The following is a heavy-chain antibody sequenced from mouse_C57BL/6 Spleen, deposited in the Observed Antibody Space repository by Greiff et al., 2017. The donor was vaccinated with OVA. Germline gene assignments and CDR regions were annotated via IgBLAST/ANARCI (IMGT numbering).Heavy chain of an antibody. CDR2: INPSNGGT. CDR3: ARGRQLRLQDYYAMDY. CDR1: GYTFTSYW. J-gene: IGHJ4*01. Sequence: VQLQQPGTELVKPGASVKLSCKASGYTFTSYWMHWVKQRPGQGLEWIGNINPSNGGTNYNEKFKSKATLTVDKSSSTAYMQLSSLTSEDSAVYYCARGRQLRLQDYYAMDYWGQGTSVTVSS. D-gene: IGHD3-2*02. V-gene: IGHV1-53*01.